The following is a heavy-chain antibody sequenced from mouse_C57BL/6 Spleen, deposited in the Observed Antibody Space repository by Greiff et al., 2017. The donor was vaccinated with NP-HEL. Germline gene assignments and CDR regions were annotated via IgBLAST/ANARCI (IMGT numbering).Heavy chain of an antibody. J-gene: IGHJ4*01. CDR2: VYPYNGGT. CDR1: GFTFTDYY. D-gene: IGHD3-2*02. V-gene: IGHV1-36*01. Sequence: VQLKESGPVLVKPGPSVKISCKASGFTFTDYYMHWVKQRHGKSLEWIGLVYPYNGGTSYNQKFKGKATLTVDTSSSTAYMELNSLTSEDSAVYYCAREDSSGYYAMDYWGQGTSVTVSS. CDR3: AREDSSGYYAMDY.